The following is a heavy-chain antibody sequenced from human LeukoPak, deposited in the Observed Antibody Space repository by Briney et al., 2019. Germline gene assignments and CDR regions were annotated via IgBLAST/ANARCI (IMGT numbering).Heavy chain of an antibody. Sequence: GGSPRLSCAVSGFTLSDYSMNWVRHAPGKGLEWVSYISSSNRTIKYADFVRGRFTVSRDNAKKSLHLQMNNLTTEDTAVYFCVRDVGRYYYDSTGEDYWGQGTLVTVSS. D-gene: IGHD3-22*01. V-gene: IGHV3-48*04. J-gene: IGHJ4*02. CDR2: ISSSNRTI. CDR3: VRDVGRYYYDSTGEDY. CDR1: GFTLSDYS.